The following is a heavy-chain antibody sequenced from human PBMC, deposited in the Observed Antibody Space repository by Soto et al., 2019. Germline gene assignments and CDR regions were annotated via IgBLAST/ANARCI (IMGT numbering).Heavy chain of an antibody. CDR2: ISYDGSNK. D-gene: IGHD6-6*01. V-gene: IGHV3-30*18. CDR3: AKDRDYSSSSDLYYYYGMDV. Sequence: VGSLRLSCAASGFTFSSYGMHWVRQAPGKGLEWVAVISYDGSNKYYADSMKGRFTISRDNSKNTLYLQMNSLRAEDTAVFYCAKDRDYSSSSDLYYYYGMDVWGQGTTVTVSS. CDR1: GFTFSSYG. J-gene: IGHJ6*02.